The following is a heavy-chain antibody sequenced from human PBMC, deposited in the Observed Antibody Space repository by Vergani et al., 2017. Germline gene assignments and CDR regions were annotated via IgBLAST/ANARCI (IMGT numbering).Heavy chain of an antibody. V-gene: IGHV4-61*02. CDR2: IYVSGIT. D-gene: IGHD2-15*01. Sequence: QVQLQESGPGLVKPSQTLSLTCTVSGASINNDFYYWHWIRQPAGKGLEWIGRIYVSGITDYNSSLQSRVSMSVDTSKNQFSLTLTSVTAADTAVYYCARGPSVVQGHYIYYYSYFMDVWGKGTTVTVSS. CDR3: ARGPSVVQGHYIYYYSYFMDV. J-gene: IGHJ6*03. CDR1: GASINNDFYY.